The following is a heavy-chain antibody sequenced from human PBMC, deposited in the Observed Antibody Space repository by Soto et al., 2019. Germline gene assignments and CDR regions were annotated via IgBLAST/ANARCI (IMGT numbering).Heavy chain of an antibody. V-gene: IGHV3-48*02. D-gene: IGHD6-19*01. Sequence: EVQLVESGGGLVQPGGSLRLTCVASGFPFSIYSMNWVRQAPGKGLEWSSYITSDTNTIKYADSVKCRFTISRDNAKNLVYLQMNSLRDEDTAVYFCARSVEGHFDYWGQGTVVTVSS. CDR1: GFPFSIYS. CDR3: ARSVEGHFDY. J-gene: IGHJ4*02. CDR2: ITSDTNTI.